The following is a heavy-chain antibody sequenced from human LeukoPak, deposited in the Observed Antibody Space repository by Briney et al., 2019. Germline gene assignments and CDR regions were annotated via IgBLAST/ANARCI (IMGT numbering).Heavy chain of an antibody. D-gene: IGHD6-19*01. V-gene: IGHV1-46*01. CDR1: GYSFTSHY. CDR2: INPSGVST. CDR3: ARVYGVAGHRDTFYGMDV. Sequence: ASVKVFCKASGYSFTSHYMQWVRQAPGQELEWMGIINPSGVSTSYAQKCQGRDTMTRETSTSTVYMELSSLRSEDTAVYSCARVYGVAGHRDTFYGMDVWGKGTTVTVSS. J-gene: IGHJ6*04.